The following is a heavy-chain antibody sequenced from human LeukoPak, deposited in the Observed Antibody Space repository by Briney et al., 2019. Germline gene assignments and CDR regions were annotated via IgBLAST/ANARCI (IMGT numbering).Heavy chain of an antibody. CDR2: IIPIFGTA. D-gene: IGHD6-13*01. Sequence: KVSCKASGGTFSSYAISWVRQAPGQGLEWMGGIIPIFGTANYAQKFQGRVTITTDESTSTAYMELSSLRSEDTAVYYCARVRQQLVQGHWFDPWGQGTLVTVSS. V-gene: IGHV1-69*05. J-gene: IGHJ5*02. CDR1: GGTFSSYA. CDR3: ARVRQQLVQGHWFDP.